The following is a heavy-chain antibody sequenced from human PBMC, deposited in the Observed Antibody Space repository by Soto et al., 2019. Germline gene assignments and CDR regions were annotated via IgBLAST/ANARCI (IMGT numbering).Heavy chain of an antibody. J-gene: IGHJ4*02. CDR1: GGSISTYY. Sequence: QVQLQESGPGLVKPSETLSLTCTVSGGSISTYYWSWVRQPPGKGLEWIGYIYHSGSTNYNPSLESRVTMSVDTSKNQFSLKLSSVAAADTAVYYCARHTDLVSSTVYNWGQGILVTVSS. CDR2: IYHSGST. V-gene: IGHV4-59*08. CDR3: ARHTDLVSSTVYN. D-gene: IGHD5-12*01.